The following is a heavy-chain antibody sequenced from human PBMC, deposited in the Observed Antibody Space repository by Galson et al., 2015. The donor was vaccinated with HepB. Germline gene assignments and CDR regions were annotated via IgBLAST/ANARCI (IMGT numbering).Heavy chain of an antibody. CDR2: INTANGDT. CDR1: GYIFTTYA. CDR3: ATDCHDSSGPYYLDY. J-gene: IGHJ4*02. V-gene: IGHV1-3*04. D-gene: IGHD3-22*01. Sequence: SVKVSCKASGYIFTTYAIHWVRQAPGQRLEWMGWINTANGDTKYSQKLQSRVTITRDTSASTAYMELSSLRSEDTSIYYCATDCHDSSGPYYLDYWGQGTLVTVSS.